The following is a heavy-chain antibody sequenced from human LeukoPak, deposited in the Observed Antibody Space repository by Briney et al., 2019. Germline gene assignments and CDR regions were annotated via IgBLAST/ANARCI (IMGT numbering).Heavy chain of an antibody. D-gene: IGHD3-3*01. CDR3: ARSRVLTSDAFDI. J-gene: IGHJ3*02. CDR1: GYSFTSYW. V-gene: IGHV5-51*01. Sequence: PGESLKISCKGSGYSFTSYWIGWVRQMAGKGLEWMGITDPGDSDTRYSPSFQGQVTISADKSISTAYLQWSSLKASDTAMYYCARSRVLTSDAFDIWGQGTMVTVSS. CDR2: TDPGDSDT.